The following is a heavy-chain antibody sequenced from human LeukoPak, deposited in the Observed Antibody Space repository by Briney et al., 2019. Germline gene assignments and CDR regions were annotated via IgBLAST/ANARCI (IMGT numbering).Heavy chain of an antibody. CDR3: ATAPILRGEGGEHYKYGMDV. Sequence: SGTLSLTCGVSVGSISSGNWWSWVRQSPGKGLEWIGEIHHNGTRNYNPSLKSRVTISADTFKNHFSLILTSLTAADTADYYCATAPILRGEGGEHYKYGMDVWGQGTTVIVSS. CDR2: IHHNGTR. D-gene: IGHD2-2*02. CDR1: VGSISSGNW. V-gene: IGHV4-4*02. J-gene: IGHJ6*02.